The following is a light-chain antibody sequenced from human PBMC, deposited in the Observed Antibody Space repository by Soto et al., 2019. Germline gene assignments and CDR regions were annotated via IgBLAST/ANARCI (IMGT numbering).Light chain of an antibody. CDR3: QQRSNWPIT. Sequence: EIVLTQSPATLSLSPGERATLPCRTSQSVSKYFAWYQQKPGRAPRLLIYDASSRATGIPARFIGSGSGTDFTLTISSLEPEDFAIYYCQQRSNWPITFGQGTRWRLN. V-gene: IGKV3-11*01. CDR2: DAS. J-gene: IGKJ5*01. CDR1: QSVSKY.